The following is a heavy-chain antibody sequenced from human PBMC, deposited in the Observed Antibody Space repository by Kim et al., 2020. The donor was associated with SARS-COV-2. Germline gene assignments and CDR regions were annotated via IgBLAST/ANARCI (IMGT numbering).Heavy chain of an antibody. CDR2: ISAYNGNT. D-gene: IGHD6-13*01. Sequence: ASVKVSCKASGYTFTSYGISWVRQAPGQGLEWMGWISAYNGNTNYAQKLQGRVTMTTDTSTSTAYMELRSLRSDDTAVYYCARVWDSSSWHPFDYWGQGTLVTVSS. V-gene: IGHV1-18*01. CDR3: ARVWDSSSWHPFDY. J-gene: IGHJ4*02. CDR1: GYTFTSYG.